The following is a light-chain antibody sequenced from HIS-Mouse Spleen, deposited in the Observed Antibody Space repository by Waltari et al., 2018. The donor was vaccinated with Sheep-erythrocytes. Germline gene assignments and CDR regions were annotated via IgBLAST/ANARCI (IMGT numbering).Light chain of an antibody. CDR2: DVS. V-gene: IGLV2-11*01. J-gene: IGLJ1*01. CDR1: STDVGCYNY. Sequence: SALTQPRSVSGSPGQSFTISCTGTSTDVGCYNYVSWYQQHPGKAPKLMIYDVSKRPSGVPDRFSGSKSGNTASLTISGLQAEDEADYYCCSYAGSYNHVFATGTKVTVL. CDR3: CSYAGSYNHV.